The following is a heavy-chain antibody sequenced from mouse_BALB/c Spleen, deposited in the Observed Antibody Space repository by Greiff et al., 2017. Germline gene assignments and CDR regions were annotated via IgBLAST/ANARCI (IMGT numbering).Heavy chain of an antibody. V-gene: IGHV1S137*01. CDR2: ISTYYGDA. J-gene: IGHJ4*01. CDR3: ARNYGRAMDY. D-gene: IGHD2-1*01. Sequence: QVQLKQSGAELVRPGVSVKISCKGSGYTFTDYAMHWVKQSHAKSLEWIGVISTYYGDASYNQKFKGKATMTVDKSSSTAYMELARLTSEDSAIYYCARNYGRAMDYWGQGTSVTVSS. CDR1: GYTFTDYA.